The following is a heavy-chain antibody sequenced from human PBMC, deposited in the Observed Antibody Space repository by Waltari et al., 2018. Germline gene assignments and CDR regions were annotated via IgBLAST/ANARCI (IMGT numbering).Heavy chain of an antibody. J-gene: IGHJ6*02. D-gene: IGHD3-3*01. Sequence: QVQLVQSGAEVKKPGASMKVSCKASGYTFTGYYMHWVRQAPGQGLEWMGWINPNSGGTNYAQKFQGRVTMTRDTSISTAYMELSRLRSDDTAVYYCARVRIFGVVMSGGGYYGMDVWGQGTTVTVSS. CDR2: INPNSGGT. CDR1: GYTFTGYY. CDR3: ARVRIFGVVMSGGGYYGMDV. V-gene: IGHV1-2*02.